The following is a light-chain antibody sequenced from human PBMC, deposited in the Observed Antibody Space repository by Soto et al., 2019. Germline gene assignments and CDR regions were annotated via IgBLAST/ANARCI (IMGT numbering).Light chain of an antibody. V-gene: IGLV1-40*01. CDR1: SSNIGAHYG. CDR3: QSYDSSLSAVV. CDR2: GNN. Sequence: QSVLTQPPSVSGAPGQSVTISCTGSSSNIGAHYGVHWYQQLPGTAPKVFMYGNNNRPSGVPDRFSGSKSGTSASLAITGLQAEDEADYYCQSYDSSLSAVVFGGGTKLTVL. J-gene: IGLJ2*01.